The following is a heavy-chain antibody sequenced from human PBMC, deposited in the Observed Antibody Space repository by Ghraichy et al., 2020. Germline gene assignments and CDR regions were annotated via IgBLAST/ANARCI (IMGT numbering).Heavy chain of an antibody. CDR3: FSYYYDSSGNDY. D-gene: IGHD3-22*01. J-gene: IGHJ4*02. Sequence: GGTLRLSCAASGFTVSSNYMSWVRQAPGKGLEWVSVIYSGGSTYYADSVKGRFTISRDNSKNTLYLQMNSLRAEDTAVYYCFSYYYDSSGNDYWGQGTLVTVSS. CDR1: GFTVSSNY. CDR2: IYSGGST. V-gene: IGHV3-66*01.